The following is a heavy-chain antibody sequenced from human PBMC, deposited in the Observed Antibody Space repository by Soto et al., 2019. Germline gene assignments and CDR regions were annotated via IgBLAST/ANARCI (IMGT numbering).Heavy chain of an antibody. CDR3: AKDEGYCSGGSCYGPGY. Sequence: PGGSLRLSCAASGSTFSSYWMHWVRQAPGKGLVWVSRINSDGSDTSYADSVKGRFTISRDNSKNTLYLQMNSLRAEDTAVYYCAKDEGYCSGGSCYGPGYWGQGTQVTVSS. CDR1: GSTFSSYW. D-gene: IGHD2-15*01. CDR2: INSDGSDT. J-gene: IGHJ4*02. V-gene: IGHV3-74*01.